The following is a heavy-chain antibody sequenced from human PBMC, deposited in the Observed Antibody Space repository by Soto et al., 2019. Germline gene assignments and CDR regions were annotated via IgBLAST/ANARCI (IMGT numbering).Heavy chain of an antibody. V-gene: IGHV3-21*01. CDR3: ASRFVARDASGWDAWFDP. CDR2: ISSGSTYI. CDR1: GFTFSSYS. D-gene: IGHD6-19*01. Sequence: EVQLVESGGGLVQPGGSLRLSCAASGFTFSSYSMNWVRQAPGKGLEWISSISSGSTYIYYADSVKGRFTISRDNAMNSLYLQMDSLTAEDTAVYYCASRFVARDASGWDAWFDPWGQGTLVTVSS. J-gene: IGHJ5*02.